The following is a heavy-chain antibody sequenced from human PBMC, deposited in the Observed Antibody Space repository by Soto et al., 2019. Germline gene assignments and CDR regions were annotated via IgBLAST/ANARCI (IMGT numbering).Heavy chain of an antibody. CDR3: ARGGGIVVETAPYDH. CDR1: GYTFTSYY. V-gene: IGHV1-46*03. CDR2: INPSGGYT. D-gene: IGHD2-21*02. Sequence: QVQLVQSGAEVKKPGASVKVSCKASGYTFTSYYMNWVRQAPGQGLEWLGIINPSGGYTTYAQRFLGRVTMTGDTPTSTVHMELGSLTSEDTAVYYCARGGGIVVETAPYDHWGQGTLVTVSS. J-gene: IGHJ4*02.